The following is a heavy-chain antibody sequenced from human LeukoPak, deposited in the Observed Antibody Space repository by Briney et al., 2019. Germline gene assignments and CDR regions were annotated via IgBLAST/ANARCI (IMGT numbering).Heavy chain of an antibody. CDR2: IWYDGSNE. V-gene: IGHV3-33*01. J-gene: IGHJ5*02. CDR1: GFTFSSYG. Sequence: PGGSLRLSCAASGFTFSSYGMHWVRQAPGKGLEWVAVIWYDGSNEYYADSVKGRFTISRDNSKNTLYLQMNSLRAEDTAVYYCARGPEDYYCSSTRCYRGNWFDPWGQGTLVTVSS. CDR3: ARGPEDYYCSSTRCYRGNWFDP. D-gene: IGHD2-2*01.